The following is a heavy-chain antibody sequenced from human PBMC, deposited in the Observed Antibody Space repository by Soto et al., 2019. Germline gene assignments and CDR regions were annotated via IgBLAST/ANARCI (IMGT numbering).Heavy chain of an antibody. Sequence: EVQLVESGGGLVQPGGSLRLSCAASGFTFSSYWMSWVRQAPGKGLEWVANIKQDGSEKYYVDSVKCRFTISRGNAQNSLYLQMNSLRAEDTAVYYCARGPVLLWFGELYAFDIWGQGTMVTVSS. J-gene: IGHJ3*02. CDR3: ARGPVLLWFGELYAFDI. V-gene: IGHV3-7*01. D-gene: IGHD3-10*01. CDR2: IKQDGSEK. CDR1: GFTFSSYW.